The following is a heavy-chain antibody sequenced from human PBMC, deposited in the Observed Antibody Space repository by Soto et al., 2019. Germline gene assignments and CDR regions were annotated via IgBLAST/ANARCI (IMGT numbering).Heavy chain of an antibody. CDR3: ARGVPRRIVLMVYAINDY. D-gene: IGHD2-8*01. V-gene: IGHV1-8*01. CDR2: MNPNSGNT. CDR1: GYTFTSYD. Sequence: QVQLVQSGAEVKKPGASVKVSCKASGYTFTSYDINWVQQATGQGLEWMGWMNPNSGNTGYAQKFQGRVTMTRNTSISTAYMELSSLRSDDTAVYYCARGVPRRIVLMVYAINDYWGQGTLVTVSS. J-gene: IGHJ4*02.